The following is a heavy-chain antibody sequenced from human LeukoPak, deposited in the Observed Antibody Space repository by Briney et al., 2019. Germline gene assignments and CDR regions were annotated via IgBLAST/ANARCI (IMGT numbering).Heavy chain of an antibody. J-gene: IGHJ4*02. V-gene: IGHV3-11*05. CDR1: GFTFSDYY. D-gene: IGHD3-3*01. Sequence: GGSLRLSCAASGFTFSDYYMSWIRQAPGKGLEWVSYISSSSSYTNYEDSVKGRFTISRDNAKNSLYLQMNSLRAEDTAVYYCARERREWLSTIFDYWGQGTLVTVSS. CDR2: ISSSSSYT. CDR3: ARERREWLSTIFDY.